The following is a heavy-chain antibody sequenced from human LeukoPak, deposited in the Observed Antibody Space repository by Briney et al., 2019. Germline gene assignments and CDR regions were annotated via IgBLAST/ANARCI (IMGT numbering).Heavy chain of an antibody. V-gene: IGHV4-39*01. Sequence: SETLSLTCTVSGGSIISSSYYWGWIRQPPGEGLEWIGSIYYSGSTYYNPSLKSRVTISVDTSKNQFSLKLSSVTAADTAVYYCARLGDSSGYYFFDYWGQGTLVTVSS. D-gene: IGHD3-22*01. J-gene: IGHJ4*02. CDR1: GGSIISSSYY. CDR2: IYYSGST. CDR3: ARLGDSSGYYFFDY.